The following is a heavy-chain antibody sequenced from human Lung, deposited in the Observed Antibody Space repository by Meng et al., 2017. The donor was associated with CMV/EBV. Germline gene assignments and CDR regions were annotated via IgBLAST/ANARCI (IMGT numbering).Heavy chain of an antibody. CDR2: ISYTGNT. V-gene: IGHV4-39*01. J-gene: IGHJ5*01. CDR1: GDSITTHNYY. Sequence: SQTLSLTCSVSGDSITTHNYYWGWIRRPPGKGLEWIGRISYTGNTHSNPSLASRVTMSVDTSKNQFSLRLTSVTVADTAVYYCARQLTPNWADMTENVDSWGHCTLVTISS. D-gene: IGHD7-27*01. CDR3: ARQLTPNWADMTENVDS.